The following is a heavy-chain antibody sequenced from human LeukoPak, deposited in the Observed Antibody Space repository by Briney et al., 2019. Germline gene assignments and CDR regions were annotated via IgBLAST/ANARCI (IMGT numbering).Heavy chain of an antibody. CDR1: GGSISSYY. CDR2: IYYSGST. D-gene: IGHD2-2*01. V-gene: IGHV4-59*01. Sequence: PSETLSLTCTVSGGSISSYYWSWIRQPPGKGLEWIEYIYYSGSTNYNPSLKSRVTISVDTSKNQFSLKLSSVTAADTAVYYCARQGVVPAAIPLDYWGQGTLVTVSS. CDR3: ARQGVVPAAIPLDY. J-gene: IGHJ4*02.